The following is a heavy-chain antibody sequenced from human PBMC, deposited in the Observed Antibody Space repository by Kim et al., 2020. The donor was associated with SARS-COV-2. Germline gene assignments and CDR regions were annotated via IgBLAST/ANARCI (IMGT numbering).Heavy chain of an antibody. V-gene: IGHV3-30*04. CDR2: ISYDGSNK. Sequence: GGSLRLSCAASGFTFSSYAMHWVRQAPGKGREWVAVISYDGSNKYYVDSVKGRFTISRDNSKNTLYLQMNSLRAEDTAVYYCARGRNPHFITIFGVVTDPSYYYYYYGIDVWGQGTTVTVSS. D-gene: IGHD3-3*01. J-gene: IGHJ6*02. CDR3: ARGRNPHFITIFGVVTDPSYYYYYYGIDV. CDR1: GFTFSSYA.